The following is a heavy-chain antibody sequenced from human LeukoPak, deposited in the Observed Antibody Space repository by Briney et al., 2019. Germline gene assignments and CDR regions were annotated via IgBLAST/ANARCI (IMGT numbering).Heavy chain of an antibody. Sequence: VSGPTLVKPTQPVTMTCTFSGFSLSTSGVGVGWIRQPPGKALESLALIYWNDDKRYSPSLKSKLTITKDTSKNQVVLTMTNMDPVDTATYYCAHRAFSIAAAGPNFDYWGQGTLVNVPS. D-gene: IGHD6-13*01. V-gene: IGHV2-5*01. J-gene: IGHJ4*02. CDR2: IYWNDDK. CDR3: AHRAFSIAAAGPNFDY. CDR1: GFSLSTSGVG.